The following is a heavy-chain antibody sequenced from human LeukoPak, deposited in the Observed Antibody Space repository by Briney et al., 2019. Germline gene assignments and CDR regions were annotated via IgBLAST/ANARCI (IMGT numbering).Heavy chain of an antibody. V-gene: IGHV1-46*01. CDR3: ASPGGYPQGKDGMDV. J-gene: IGHJ6*02. CDR1: GYTFTSYY. D-gene: IGHD3-16*01. Sequence: ASVKVSCKASGYTFTSYYMHWVRQAPGQGLEWMGIINPSGGSTSYAQKFQGRVTMTRDTSTSTVYMELSSLRSEHTAVYYCASPGGYPQGKDGMDVGGQGTRVTVSS. CDR2: INPSGGST.